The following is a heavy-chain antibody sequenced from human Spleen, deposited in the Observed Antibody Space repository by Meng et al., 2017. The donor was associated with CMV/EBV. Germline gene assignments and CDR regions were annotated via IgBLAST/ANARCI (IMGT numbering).Heavy chain of an antibody. V-gene: IGHV1-2*02. CDR2: INPNSGRT. Sequence: SVTVSCKASGYTFTGYYMHWVRQAPGQGLEWMGWINPNSGRTNYAQKFQGRVTMTRDTSISTAYMVLSRLRSDDTAVYYCAREGVDTAMGSYGMDVWGQGTTVTVSS. D-gene: IGHD5-18*01. CDR3: AREGVDTAMGSYGMDV. J-gene: IGHJ6*02. CDR1: GYTFTGYY.